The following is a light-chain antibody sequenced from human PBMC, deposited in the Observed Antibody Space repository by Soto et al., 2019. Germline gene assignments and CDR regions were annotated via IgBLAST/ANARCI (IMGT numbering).Light chain of an antibody. J-gene: IGKJ1*01. CDR1: QSISSW. CDR3: QQYNNYRWT. CDR2: KAS. V-gene: IGKV1-5*03. Sequence: DIQMTQSPSTLSASVGDRVTITCRASQSISSWLAWYQEKPGKAPKLLIYKASSLESGVPSRFSGSGSGTEFTLTISNLQPDDFATYYCQQYNNYRWTFGQGTKVEIK.